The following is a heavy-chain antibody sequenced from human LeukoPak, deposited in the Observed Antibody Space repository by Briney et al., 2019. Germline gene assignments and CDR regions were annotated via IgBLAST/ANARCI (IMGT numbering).Heavy chain of an antibody. Sequence: GGSLRLSCAASGFTFSSYAMHWVRQAPGKGLEWVAVISYDGSNKYYADSVKGRFTISRDNSKNTLYLQMNSLRAEDTAVYYCARDARVYSSSSEFDYWGQGTLVTVSS. CDR1: GFTFSSYA. CDR2: ISYDGSNK. V-gene: IGHV3-30-3*01. J-gene: IGHJ4*02. CDR3: ARDARVYSSSSEFDY. D-gene: IGHD6-6*01.